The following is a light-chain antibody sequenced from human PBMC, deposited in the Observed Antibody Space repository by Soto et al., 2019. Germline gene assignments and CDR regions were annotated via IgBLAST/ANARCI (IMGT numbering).Light chain of an antibody. J-gene: IGKJ1*01. CDR1: QSISTW. V-gene: IGKV1-5*01. Sequence: DIRMTQTPSTLSAFVGDRVTITCRASQSISTWLAWYQQKTGKTPKVRNDDASSLESGVLSRFSGSGSGTEFTLTISSLQTDDFATYYCQQYNSPWTFGQGTKVVI. CDR2: DAS. CDR3: QQYNSPWT.